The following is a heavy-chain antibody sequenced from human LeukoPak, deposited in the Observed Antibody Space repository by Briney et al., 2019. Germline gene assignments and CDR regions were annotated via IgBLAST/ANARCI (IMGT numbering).Heavy chain of an antibody. CDR3: ATVHCSGGSCYDGSYYGMDV. CDR1: GFNFIVYR. D-gene: IGHD2-15*01. Sequence: GGSLRLSCAASGFNFIVYRMNWVRQAPGKGLEWLSYLIPSSTTIYYADSVKGRFTVSRDNAKNSLYLQMNSLRDEDTAVYYCATVHCSGGSCYDGSYYGMDVWGQGTTVTVSS. J-gene: IGHJ6*02. V-gene: IGHV3-48*02. CDR2: LIPSSTTI.